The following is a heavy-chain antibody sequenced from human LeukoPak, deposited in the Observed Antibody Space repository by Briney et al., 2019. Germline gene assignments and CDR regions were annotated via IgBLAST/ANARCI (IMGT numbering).Heavy chain of an antibody. J-gene: IGHJ5*02. D-gene: IGHD5-12*01. V-gene: IGHV1-46*01. Sequence: GASVKVSCKASGYTFTTYYIHWVRQAPGQGLEWMGIIHPSSGSAASAQKFQGRLTMTRDTTTSTVYMELSSLTSEDTAVYYCARVGIVATNKNNWFDPWGQGTLVTVSS. CDR1: GYTFTTYY. CDR2: IHPSSGSA. CDR3: ARVGIVATNKNNWFDP.